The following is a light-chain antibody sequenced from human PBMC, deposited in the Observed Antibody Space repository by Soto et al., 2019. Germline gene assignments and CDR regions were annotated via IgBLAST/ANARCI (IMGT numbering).Light chain of an antibody. V-gene: IGLV1-47*01. CDR2: RNN. CDR1: SSNIGTNY. Sequence: QLVLTQSPSASGTPGQRVTIFCSGSSSNIGTNYVYWYQQLPGTAPRLLIYRNNQWPSGVPHRFSGSKSGTSASLAISGLRPEDEAEYYCAGWDESLSGWVFGGGTQLTVL. CDR3: AGWDESLSGWV. J-gene: IGLJ3*02.